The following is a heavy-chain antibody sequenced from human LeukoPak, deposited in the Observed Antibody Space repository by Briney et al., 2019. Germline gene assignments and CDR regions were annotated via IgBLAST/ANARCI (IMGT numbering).Heavy chain of an antibody. D-gene: IGHD6-19*01. J-gene: IGHJ4*02. V-gene: IGHV3-23*01. Sequence: GGSLRLSCAASGFTFSSFAMSWVREARGRGLERVSSISGSGASTYYADSVKGRFTISRDNSRNTLYLQMSSLRAEDTAVYYCAKSHSVAVAGTYSTYYFDSWGQGTLVTVSS. CDR1: GFTFSSFA. CDR2: ISGSGAST. CDR3: AKSHSVAVAGTYSTYYFDS.